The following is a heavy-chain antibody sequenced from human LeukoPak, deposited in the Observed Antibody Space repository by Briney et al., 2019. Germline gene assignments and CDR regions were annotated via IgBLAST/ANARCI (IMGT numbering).Heavy chain of an antibody. CDR2: INPNSGGT. J-gene: IGHJ4*02. D-gene: IGHD3-9*01. CDR3: ARDRGRYFDLSLGDY. Sequence: ASVKVSCKASGYTFTGYYMHWVRQAPGQGLEWMGWINPNSGGTNYAQKFQGRVTMTRDTSISTAYMELSRLRSDDTAVYYCARDRGRYFDLSLGDYWGQGTLVTFSS. CDR1: GYTFTGYY. V-gene: IGHV1-2*02.